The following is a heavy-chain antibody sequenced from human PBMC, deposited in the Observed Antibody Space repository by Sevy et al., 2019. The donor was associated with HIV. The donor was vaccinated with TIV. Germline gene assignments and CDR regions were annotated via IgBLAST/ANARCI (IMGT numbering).Heavy chain of an antibody. D-gene: IGHD3-22*01. CDR3: AKEGGGYYYDSSGLFDY. CDR2: ISGSGYLT. J-gene: IGHJ4*02. Sequence: GGSLILSCAASGFTFSSYAMSWVRHAPGKGLEWVSAISGSGYLTYYTDSVKGRFTISRDNSKNTLYLQMNSLRAEDTAVYYCAKEGGGYYYDSSGLFDYWGQGTLVTVSS. V-gene: IGHV3-23*01. CDR1: GFTFSSYA.